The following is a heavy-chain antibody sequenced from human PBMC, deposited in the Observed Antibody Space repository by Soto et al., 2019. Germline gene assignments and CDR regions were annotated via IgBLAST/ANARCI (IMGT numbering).Heavy chain of an antibody. J-gene: IGHJ5*02. V-gene: IGHV7-4-1*01. CDR1: GYTFTSYG. CDR2: INTNTGNP. Sequence: VASVKVSCKASGYTFTSYGISWVRQAPGQGLEWMGWINTNTGNPTYAQGFTGRFVFSLDTSVSTAYLQISSLKAEDTAVYYCARGNSSNWDEDWFDPWGQGTQVTVSS. D-gene: IGHD1-1*01. CDR3: ARGNSSNWDEDWFDP.